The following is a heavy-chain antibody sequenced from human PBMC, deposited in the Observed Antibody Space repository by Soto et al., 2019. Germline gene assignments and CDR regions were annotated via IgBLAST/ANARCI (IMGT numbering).Heavy chain of an antibody. CDR2: IYYSGST. D-gene: IGHD1-26*01. V-gene: IGHV4-59*05. J-gene: IGHJ5*02. CDR1: GGSISSYY. Sequence: SETLSLTCTVSGGSISSYYWSWIRQPPGKGLEWIGSIYYSGSTYYNPSLKSRVTISVDTSKNQFSLKLSSVTAADTAVYYCARRYIVFFGFDPWGQGTLVTVSS. CDR3: ARRYIVFFGFDP.